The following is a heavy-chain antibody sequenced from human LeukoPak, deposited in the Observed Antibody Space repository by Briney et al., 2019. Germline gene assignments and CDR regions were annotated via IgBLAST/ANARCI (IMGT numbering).Heavy chain of an antibody. CDR1: GGTFRSFA. CDR2: IIPIFRTA. V-gene: IGHV1-69*13. CDR3: ARAVRYYSDSSGYAFDY. D-gene: IGHD3-22*01. J-gene: IGHJ4*02. Sequence: SVKVSCKASGGTFRSFAISWVRQAPGQGLEWMGGIIPIFRTANYAQKFQGRVTITADESTSTAYMELSSLRSEDAAVYYCARAVRYYSDSSGYAFDYWGQGTLVTVS.